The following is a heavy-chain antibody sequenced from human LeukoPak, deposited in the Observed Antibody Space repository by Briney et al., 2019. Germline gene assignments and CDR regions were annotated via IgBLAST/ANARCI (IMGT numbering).Heavy chain of an antibody. CDR1: GYTFTSYD. D-gene: IGHD6-19*01. CDR3: ARYSSGRYSGGMDV. V-gene: IGHV1-8*01. CDR2: MNPNSGNT. Sequence: GASVKVSCKASGYTFTSYDINWVRQATGQGLEWMGWMNPNSGNTGYAQKFQGRVTMTRNTSISTAYMELSSLRSEDTAVYYCARYSSGRYSGGMDVWGQGTTVTVSS. J-gene: IGHJ6*02.